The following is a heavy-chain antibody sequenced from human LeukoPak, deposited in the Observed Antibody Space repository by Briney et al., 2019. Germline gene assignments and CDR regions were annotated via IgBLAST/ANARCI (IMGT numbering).Heavy chain of an antibody. D-gene: IGHD1-1*01. J-gene: IGHJ6*03. V-gene: IGHV1-69*05. CDR3: AGGTCTTVTAHHYYYMDV. CDR1: GGTFSSYA. Sequence: SVKVSCTGSGGTFSSYAISWVRQAPGQGHEWMGGIIPIFGTANYAQKFQGRGTITTDESTSTAYMELSSLRSEDTAVYYCAGGTCTTVTAHHYYYMDVWGKGTTVTVSS. CDR2: IIPIFGTA.